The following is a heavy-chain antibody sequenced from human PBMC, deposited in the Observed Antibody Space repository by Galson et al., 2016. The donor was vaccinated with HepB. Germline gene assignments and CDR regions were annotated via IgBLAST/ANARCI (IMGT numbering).Heavy chain of an antibody. CDR3: ARDHPYGNGYYRFDY. D-gene: IGHD3-3*01. V-gene: IGHV1-18*01. CDR1: GYTFSNYG. CDR2: ISTYDGTT. J-gene: IGHJ4*02. Sequence: SCKASGYTFSNYGVSWVRQAPGQGLDWMGWISTYDGTTIYAQKFPGTVTLTTETSTNTAYMGLRSLGSDDTAVYYCARDHPYGNGYYRFDYWGQGTLVNVSS.